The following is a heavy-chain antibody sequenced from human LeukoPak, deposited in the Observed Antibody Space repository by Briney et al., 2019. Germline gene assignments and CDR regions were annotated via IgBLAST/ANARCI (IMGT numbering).Heavy chain of an antibody. CDR1: GFTFSDYY. D-gene: IGHD6-13*01. J-gene: IGHJ6*03. Sequence: GGSLRLSCAASGFTFSDYYMSWIRQAPGEGLEWVSYISSSGSTIYYADSVKGRFTISRDNAKNSLYLQMNSLRAEDTAVYYCARAIAAAGNYMDVWGKGTTVTVSS. CDR3: ARAIAAAGNYMDV. CDR2: ISSSGSTI. V-gene: IGHV3-11*04.